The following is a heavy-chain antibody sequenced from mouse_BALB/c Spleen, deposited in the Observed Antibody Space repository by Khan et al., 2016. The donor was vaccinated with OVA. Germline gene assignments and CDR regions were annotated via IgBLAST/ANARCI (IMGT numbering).Heavy chain of an antibody. J-gene: IGHJ2*01. Sequence: EVELVESGGGLVQPGGSLKLSCAASGFTFSSYGMSWVRQTPDKRLELIATINSNGGSTYYQHSVKGRVTISTDTATNTPYLQMSSLKSEETAMXYGARMARTINWGQGTTLTVSS. CDR1: GFTFSSYG. V-gene: IGHV5-6-3*01. CDR2: INSNGGST. CDR3: ARMARTIN.